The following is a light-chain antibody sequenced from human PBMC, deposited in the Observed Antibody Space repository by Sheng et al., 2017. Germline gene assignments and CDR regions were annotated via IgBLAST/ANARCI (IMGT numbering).Light chain of an antibody. Sequence: DIQMTQSPSTLSASVGDRVTITCRASQRIETWLAWYQQQPGKAPKLLIFESSNYKWVHPGSAAVVLGQNSLSPSAACSLMYFATYYCLQYNTWTFGQGTKVE. CDR2: ESS. CDR3: LQYNTWT. J-gene: IGKJ1*01. V-gene: IGKV1-5*03. CDR1: QRIETW.